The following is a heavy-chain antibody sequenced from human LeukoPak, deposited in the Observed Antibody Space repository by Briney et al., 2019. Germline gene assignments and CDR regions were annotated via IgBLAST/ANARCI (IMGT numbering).Heavy chain of an antibody. CDR2: IYPGDSDT. D-gene: IGHD2/OR15-2a*01. CDR1: GYSFTSYW. J-gene: IGHJ3*02. V-gene: IGHV5-51*01. CDR3: ARQRILRPDAFDI. Sequence: GESLKICFKGSGYSFTSYWIGWVRPMPGKGLEWMGIIYPGDSDTRYCPSFQGQVTISADKSISTAYLQWSSLKASDTAMYYCARQRILRPDAFDIWGQGTMVTVSS.